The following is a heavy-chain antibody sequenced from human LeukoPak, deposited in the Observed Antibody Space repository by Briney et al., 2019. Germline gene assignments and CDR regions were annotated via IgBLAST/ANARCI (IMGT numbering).Heavy chain of an antibody. CDR1: GFTFSSYV. Sequence: GGSLRLSCAASGFTFSSYVMHWVRQAPGKGLEWVAVIWHDGSNKYYADSVKGRFTISRDNSKNTLYLQMNSLRAEDTAVYYCATGYYYMDVWGKGTTVTVSS. J-gene: IGHJ6*03. CDR2: IWHDGSNK. CDR3: ATGYYYMDV. V-gene: IGHV3-33*01.